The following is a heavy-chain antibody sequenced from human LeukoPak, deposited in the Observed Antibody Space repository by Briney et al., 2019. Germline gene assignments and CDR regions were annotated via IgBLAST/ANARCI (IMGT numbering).Heavy chain of an antibody. CDR3: ARDRRSLGPVGTTMIVVVTPDY. CDR1: GFTFSSYA. Sequence: PGGSLRLSCAASGFTFSSYAMHWVRQAPGKGLEWVAVIPYDGSNKYYADSVKGRFTISRDNSENTLYLQMNSLRAEDTAVYYCARDRRSLGPVGTTMIVVVTPDYWGQGTLVTVSS. D-gene: IGHD3-22*01. V-gene: IGHV3-30-3*01. CDR2: IPYDGSNK. J-gene: IGHJ4*02.